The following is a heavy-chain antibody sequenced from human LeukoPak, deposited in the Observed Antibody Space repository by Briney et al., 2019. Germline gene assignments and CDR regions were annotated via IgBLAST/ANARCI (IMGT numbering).Heavy chain of an antibody. V-gene: IGHV4-59*01. Sequence: PSETLSLTCTVSGGSINNSYWTWIRQPPGKGLEWIGYIYYSGSTNYNPSLKSRVTISVDTSKNQFSLKLSSVTAADTAVYYCARDLRVNWFDPWGQGTLVTVSS. CDR3: ARDLRVNWFDP. J-gene: IGHJ5*02. CDR2: IYYSGST. CDR1: GGSINNSY.